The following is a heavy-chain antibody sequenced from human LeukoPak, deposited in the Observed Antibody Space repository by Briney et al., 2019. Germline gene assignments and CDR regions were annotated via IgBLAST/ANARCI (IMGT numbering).Heavy chain of an antibody. Sequence: ASVKLSCKASGYTFTNFPIGWVRQAPGQGLEGMGWISAYNGYTKYAPSLQGRATMTTDTSTSTAYMQLRSLRSDDTAMYYCARVGGNYEGLIDYWGRGTLVTVSS. CDR1: GYTFTNFP. D-gene: IGHD1-26*01. CDR2: ISAYNGYT. J-gene: IGHJ4*02. V-gene: IGHV1-18*01. CDR3: ARVGGNYEGLIDY.